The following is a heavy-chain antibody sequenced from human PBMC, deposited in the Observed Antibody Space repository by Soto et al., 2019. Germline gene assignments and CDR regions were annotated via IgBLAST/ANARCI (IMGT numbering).Heavy chain of an antibody. CDR1: GGSISSSNW. D-gene: IGHD3-3*01. CDR3: ARNPRRITIFGVVTTNWFDP. J-gene: IGHJ5*02. CDR2: IYHSGST. V-gene: IGHV4-4*02. Sequence: SETLSLTCAVSGGSISSSNWWSWVRQPPGXGLEWIGEIYHSGSTNYNPSLKSRVTISVDKSKNQFSLKLSSVTAADTAVYYCARNPRRITIFGVVTTNWFDPWGQGTLVTVSS.